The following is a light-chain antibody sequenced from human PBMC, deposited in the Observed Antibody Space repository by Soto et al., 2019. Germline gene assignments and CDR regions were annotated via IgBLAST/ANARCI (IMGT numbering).Light chain of an antibody. CDR3: QSFDSSLSVVV. V-gene: IGLV1-40*01. CDR2: GDT. CDR1: SSNIGAGYD. Sequence: QSVLTQPPSVSGAPGQRVTISCTGSSSNIGAGYDVHWYQQVPRRAPKLLIYGDTNRPSVVPDRFSGSKSGTSASLAITGLQAEDEADYYCQSFDSSLSVVVFGGGTKVTVL. J-gene: IGLJ2*01.